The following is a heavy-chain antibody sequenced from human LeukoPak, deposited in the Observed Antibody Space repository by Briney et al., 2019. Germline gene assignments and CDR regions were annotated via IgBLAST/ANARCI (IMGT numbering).Heavy chain of an antibody. D-gene: IGHD2-15*01. J-gene: IGHJ4*02. CDR2: IYYSGST. V-gene: IGHV4-39*07. CDR1: GGSISSYY. CDR3: ARDPTRGYGY. Sequence: SETLSLTCTVSGGSISSYYWGWIRQPPGKGLEWIGSIYYSGSTYYNPSLKSRVTISVDTSKNQFSLKLSSVTAADTAVYYCARDPTRGYGYWGQGTLVTVSS.